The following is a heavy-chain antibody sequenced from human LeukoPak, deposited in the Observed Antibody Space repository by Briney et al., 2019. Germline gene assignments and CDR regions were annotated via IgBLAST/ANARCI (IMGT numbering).Heavy chain of an antibody. J-gene: IGHJ4*02. Sequence: SETLSLTCGVSGGSITNTNYWTWVRQPPGKGLEWIGEVNLQGGTNYNPSLMGRVAISVDKSENHISLQLTSVTAADTAVYYCAREGGPYRPLDYSGQGTLVTVSS. CDR3: AREGGPYRPLDY. CDR1: GGSITNTNY. V-gene: IGHV4-4*02. CDR2: VNLQGGT.